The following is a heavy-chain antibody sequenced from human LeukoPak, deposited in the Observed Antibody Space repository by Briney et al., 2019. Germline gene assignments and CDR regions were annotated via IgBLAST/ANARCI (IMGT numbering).Heavy chain of an antibody. V-gene: IGHV4-59*01. Sequence: PSETLSLTCTLSGGSISSYFWSWIRQPPGKGLEWIGFIYYSGSTNYNPSLKSRVTISIDTSNNQFSLKLSSVTAADTAVYYCAVYRGSGSYFDYWGQGTLVTVSS. CDR3: AVYRGSGSYFDY. CDR1: GGSISSYF. D-gene: IGHD3-10*01. J-gene: IGHJ4*02. CDR2: IYYSGST.